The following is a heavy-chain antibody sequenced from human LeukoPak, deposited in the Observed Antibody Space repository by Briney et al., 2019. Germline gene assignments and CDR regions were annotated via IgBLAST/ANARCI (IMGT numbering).Heavy chain of an antibody. J-gene: IGHJ4*02. V-gene: IGHV5-51*01. CDR1: GYSFTSYW. Sequence: PGESLKISCKGSGYSFTSYWIGWVRQMPGKGLKWMGIFYPGDSDTSYSPSFQAQVTTSAAKSITTAYLQWSSLKASDTAMNYGGRRGTGSYLFDSWGKETGVPVS. CDR3: GRRGTGSYLFDS. CDR2: FYPGDSDT. D-gene: IGHD1-26*01.